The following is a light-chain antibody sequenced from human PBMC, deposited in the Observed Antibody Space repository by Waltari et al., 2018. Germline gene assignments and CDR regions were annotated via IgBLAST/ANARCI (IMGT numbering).Light chain of an antibody. CDR1: QDISNA. CDR2: DAS. J-gene: IGKJ2*01. V-gene: IGKV1-13*02. Sequence: AVQLTQSPSSLSASVGDRVSITCRASQDISNALACYQQKAGKPPTLLIYDASTLESGVPSKFSGSGSGTDFTLTISSLQPEDVATYYCQHFNSYPPWTFGQGTNLEI. CDR3: QHFNSYPPWT.